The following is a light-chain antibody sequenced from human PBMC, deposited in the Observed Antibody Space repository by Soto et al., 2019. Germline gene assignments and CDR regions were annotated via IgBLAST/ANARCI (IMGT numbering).Light chain of an antibody. V-gene: IGKV3-20*01. CDR3: QQYGSSPLFT. Sequence: EIVLTQSPGTLSLSPGERATLSCSASQSVSSSYLAWYQQKPGQAPRILIYGASSRATGIPDRFSGSGSGTDFTLTISRLEPEDFAVYYCQQYGSSPLFTFGPGTKVDIK. CDR2: GAS. CDR1: QSVSSSY. J-gene: IGKJ3*01.